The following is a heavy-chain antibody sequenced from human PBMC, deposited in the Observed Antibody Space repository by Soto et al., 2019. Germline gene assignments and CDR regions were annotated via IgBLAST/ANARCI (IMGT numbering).Heavy chain of an antibody. Sequence: GGSLRLSCAASGFSVTSNYMSWVRQAPGKGLEWVSVIFNGGTTDYADSVKGRFTMSRDNSRNTLYLHMNSLRAEDTAVYFCVKEFKGAFDYWSPGTLDNVSS. CDR1: GFSVTSNY. J-gene: IGHJ4*02. D-gene: IGHD3-16*01. CDR3: VKEFKGAFDY. CDR2: IFNGGTT. V-gene: IGHV3-53*01.